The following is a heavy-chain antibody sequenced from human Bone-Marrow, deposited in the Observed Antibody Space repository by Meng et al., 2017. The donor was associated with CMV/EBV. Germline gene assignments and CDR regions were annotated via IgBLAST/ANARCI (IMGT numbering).Heavy chain of an antibody. CDR3: ERSILSNGFDAFDI. J-gene: IGHJ3*02. V-gene: IGHV3-53*01. CDR2: IYTGGTT. Sequence: GETLKISCEASGFIVSSTYMSWVRQAPGKGLEWVSVIYTGGTTFKANSVKGRFTISRDNSKNTLFLQMNRLRAEDTAVYYCERSILSNGFDAFDIWGQGTMVTVSS. D-gene: IGHD2/OR15-2a*01. CDR1: GFIVSSTY.